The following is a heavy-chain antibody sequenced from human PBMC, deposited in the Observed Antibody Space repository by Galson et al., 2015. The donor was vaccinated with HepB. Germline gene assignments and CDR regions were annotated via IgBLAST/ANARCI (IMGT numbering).Heavy chain of an antibody. V-gene: IGHV3-33*01. Sequence: SLRLSCAASGFTFSSYGMHWVRQAPGKGLEWVAVIWYDGSNKYYADSVKGRFTISRDNSKNTLYLQMNSLRAEDTAVYYCARDYRDAYQLLSALETVDAFDIWGQGTMVTVSS. CDR2: IWYDGSNK. CDR3: ARDYRDAYQLLSALETVDAFDI. J-gene: IGHJ3*02. CDR1: GFTFSSYG. D-gene: IGHD2-2*01.